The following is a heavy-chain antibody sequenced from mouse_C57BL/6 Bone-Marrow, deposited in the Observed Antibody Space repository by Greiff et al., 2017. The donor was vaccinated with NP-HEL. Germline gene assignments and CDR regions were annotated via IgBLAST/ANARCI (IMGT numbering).Heavy chain of an antibody. CDR3: ATFYYDFFYAMDY. V-gene: IGHV2-9-1*01. CDR2: IWTGGGT. Sequence: QVQLKQSGPGLVAPSQSLSITCTVSGFSLTSYAISWVRQPPGKGLEWLGVIWTGGGTNYNSALKSRLSISKDNSKSQVFLKMNSLQTDDTARYYCATFYYDFFYAMDYWGQGTSVTVSS. CDR1: GFSLTSYA. J-gene: IGHJ4*01. D-gene: IGHD2-4*01.